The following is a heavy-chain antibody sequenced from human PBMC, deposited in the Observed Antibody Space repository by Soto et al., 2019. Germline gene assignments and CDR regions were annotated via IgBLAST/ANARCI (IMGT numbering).Heavy chain of an antibody. V-gene: IGHV1-58*01. CDR3: VTHRERAPYSTDF. D-gene: IGHD2-15*01. CDR1: TFTFTSSA. CDR2: IVVGSGNT. J-gene: IGHJ4*02. Sequence: ASVKVSCKASTFTFTSSAVQWVRQARGQRLEWIGWIVVGSGNTKYAQNFQERVTITRDMSSGTAYLELSSLRSEDTAVYYCVTHRERAPYSTDFSCQGTLRTVS.